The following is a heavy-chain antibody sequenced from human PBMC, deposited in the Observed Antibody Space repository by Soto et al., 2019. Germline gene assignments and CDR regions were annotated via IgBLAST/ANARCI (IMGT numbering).Heavy chain of an antibody. CDR1: GYSFTIYW. V-gene: IGHV5-10-1*01. Sequence: PGESLKISCKGSGYSFTIYWISWVRKMPGKGLEWMGRIEPSDSYTNYSPSFQRHVTISADKSISTAYLQWSSLKASDTAMYYCASFQYQLLTGGYYYGMDVWGQGTTVTVSS. CDR2: IEPSDSYT. D-gene: IGHD2-2*01. CDR3: ASFQYQLLTGGYYYGMDV. J-gene: IGHJ6*02.